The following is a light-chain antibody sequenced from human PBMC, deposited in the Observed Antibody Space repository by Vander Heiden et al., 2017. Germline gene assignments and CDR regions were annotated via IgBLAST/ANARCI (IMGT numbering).Light chain of an antibody. V-gene: IGLV3-21*02. CDR2: DDS. CDR1: NIESKS. Sequence: YVLTQPPSASVAPGQTARITCGGNNIESKSVHWYQQKPGQAPVRVIYDDSDRPSGIPERFSGSNSGNTATLTITRVEAGDEADFYCQVWDSSSEQYVFGSGTTVTVL. J-gene: IGLJ1*01. CDR3: QVWDSSSEQYV.